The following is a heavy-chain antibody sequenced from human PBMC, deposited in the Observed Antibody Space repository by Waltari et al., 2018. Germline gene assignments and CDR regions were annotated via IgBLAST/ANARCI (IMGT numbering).Heavy chain of an antibody. CDR1: GGSISSGSYY. V-gene: IGHV4-61*02. Sequence: VQLQESGPGLVKPSQTLSLTCTVSGGSISSGSYYWSWIRQPAGKGLEWIGRIYTSGSTNYNPSLKSRVTISVDTSKNQFSLKLSSVTAADTAVYYCASDQYARDAFDIWGQGTMVTVSS. CDR3: ASDQYARDAFDI. CDR2: IYTSGST. J-gene: IGHJ3*02. D-gene: IGHD2-2*01.